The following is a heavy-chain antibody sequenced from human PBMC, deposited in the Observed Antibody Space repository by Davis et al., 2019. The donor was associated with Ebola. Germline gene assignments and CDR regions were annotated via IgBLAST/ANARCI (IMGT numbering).Heavy chain of an antibody. J-gene: IGHJ4*02. D-gene: IGHD1-26*01. CDR2: VYSSGST. CDR1: GVSINVYY. Sequence: GSLRLSCTVSGVSINVYYWSWIRQPPGKGLEWLGYVYSSGSTNYNPSLKNRVAISVDTSKNQFSLSLTSVTATDTAVYYCAKLPRGSVFFDYWGQGMLVTVSP. V-gene: IGHV4-59*08. CDR3: AKLPRGSVFFDY.